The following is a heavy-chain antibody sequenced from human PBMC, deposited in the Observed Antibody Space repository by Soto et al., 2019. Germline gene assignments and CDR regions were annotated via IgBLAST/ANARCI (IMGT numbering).Heavy chain of an antibody. CDR1: GFTFSNNG. CDR2: IWYDGINK. Sequence: QVQLVESGGGVVQPGRSLRLSCAASGFTFSNNGMHWVRQAPGKGLEWVAVIWYDGINKYYADSVKGRFIISRDNSKNMVYLQMNSLRVEDTVVYYCARDRVQMVDGLDVWGQGTTVSVSS. V-gene: IGHV3-33*01. D-gene: IGHD2-15*01. CDR3: ARDRVQMVDGLDV. J-gene: IGHJ6*02.